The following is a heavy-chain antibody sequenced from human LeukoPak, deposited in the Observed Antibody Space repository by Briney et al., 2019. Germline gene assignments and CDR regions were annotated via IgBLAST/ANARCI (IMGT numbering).Heavy chain of an antibody. CDR2: IYYSGST. V-gene: IGHV4-59*01. J-gene: IGHJ3*02. D-gene: IGHD3-22*01. CDR1: GGSISSYY. Sequence: SETLSLTCTVSGGSISSYYWSWIRQPPGKGLEWIGYIYYSGSTNCNPSLKSRVTISVDTSKNQFSLKLSSVTAADTAVYYCARSSHYYDSSGYSTYAFDIWGQGTMVTVSS. CDR3: ARSSHYYDSSGYSTYAFDI.